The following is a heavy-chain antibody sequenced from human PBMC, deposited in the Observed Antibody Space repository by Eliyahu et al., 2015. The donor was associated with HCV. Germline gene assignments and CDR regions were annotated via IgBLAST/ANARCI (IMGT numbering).Heavy chain of an antibody. Sequence: EVQLVESGGGLXQPGRSLRLSCAASGXTFDDXAMHWVRQAPGKGLEWVSGISWNSGSIGYADSVKGRFTISRDNAKNSLYLQMNSLRAEDTALYYCAKGHLAARLYNWFDPWGQGTLVTVSS. D-gene: IGHD6-6*01. CDR3: AKGHLAARLYNWFDP. V-gene: IGHV3-9*01. CDR2: ISWNSGSI. CDR1: GXTFDDXA. J-gene: IGHJ5*02.